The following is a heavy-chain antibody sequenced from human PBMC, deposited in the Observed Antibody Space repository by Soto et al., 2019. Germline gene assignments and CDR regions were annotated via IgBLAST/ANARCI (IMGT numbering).Heavy chain of an antibody. V-gene: IGHV1-69*13. CDR2: ITPIFGTA. Sequence: SVKVSYKASGGTFSSYAISWVRQAPGQGLEWMGGITPIFGTANYAQKFQGRVAITADESTSTAYMDLSSLRSEDSAVYYCARENFPQTGSYYDYWGQGTLVTVSS. CDR3: ARENFPQTGSYYDY. CDR1: GGTFSSYA. J-gene: IGHJ4*02. D-gene: IGHD1-26*01.